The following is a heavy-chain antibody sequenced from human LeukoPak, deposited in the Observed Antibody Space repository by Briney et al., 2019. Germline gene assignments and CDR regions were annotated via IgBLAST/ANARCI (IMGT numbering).Heavy chain of an antibody. CDR1: GFTFSDYY. J-gene: IGHJ4*02. CDR3: ARISYYYDSSGYYA. CDR2: ISSSGSTI. V-gene: IGHV3-11*04. Sequence: GGSLRLSCAASGFTFSDYYMSWIRQAPGKGLEWVSYISSSGSTIYYADSVKGRFTISRDNAKNSLYLQMNSLRAEDTAVYYCARISYYYDSSGYYAWGQGTLVTVSS. D-gene: IGHD3-22*01.